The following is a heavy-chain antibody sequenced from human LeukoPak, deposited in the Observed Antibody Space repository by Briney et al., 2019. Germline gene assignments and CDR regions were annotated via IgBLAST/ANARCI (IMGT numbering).Heavy chain of an antibody. D-gene: IGHD6-19*01. CDR3: AARYSSGWYNWFDP. CDR1: GGSISISTYY. V-gene: IGHV4-39*01. J-gene: IGHJ5*02. Sequence: SETLSLTCTVSGGSISISTYYWGWIRQPPGKGLEWIGSIYYSGSTYYNPSLKSRVIISVDTSKNQFSLKLSSVTAADTAVYYCAARYSSGWYNWFDPWGQGTLVTVSS. CDR2: IYYSGST.